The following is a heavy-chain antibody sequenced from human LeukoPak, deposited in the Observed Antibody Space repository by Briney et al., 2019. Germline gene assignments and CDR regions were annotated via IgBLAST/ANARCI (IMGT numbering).Heavy chain of an antibody. D-gene: IGHD6-13*01. CDR2: INHSGST. V-gene: IGHV4-34*01. Sequence: SETLSLTCAVYGGSFSGYYWGWIRQPPGKGLEWIGEINHSGSTNYNPSLKSRVTISVDTSKNQFSLKLSSVTAADTAVYYCARGPYIAAAGTSWFDPWGQGTLVTVSS. CDR3: ARGPYIAAAGTSWFDP. J-gene: IGHJ5*02. CDR1: GGSFSGYY.